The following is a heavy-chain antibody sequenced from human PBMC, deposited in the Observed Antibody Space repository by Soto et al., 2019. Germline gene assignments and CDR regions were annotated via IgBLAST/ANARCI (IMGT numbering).Heavy chain of an antibody. J-gene: IGHJ5*02. Sequence: EVQLVETGGGLIQPGGSLRLSCAASGFSVSNNYMSWVRQAPGKGLEWVSIIHAGGSTYYADSVKGRFTISRDNSKTAVYLQMNGLRDEDTAMYYCASLAVAEGFDPWGQGTLVTVSS. D-gene: IGHD6-19*01. CDR1: GFSVSNNY. CDR2: IHAGGST. V-gene: IGHV3-53*02. CDR3: ASLAVAEGFDP.